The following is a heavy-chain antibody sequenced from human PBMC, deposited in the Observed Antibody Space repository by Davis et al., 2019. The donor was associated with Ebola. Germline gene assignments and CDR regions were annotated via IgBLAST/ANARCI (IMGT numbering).Heavy chain of an antibody. CDR3: ARVSPCSSTSCSHKFDP. CDR1: GFTFSNHN. Sequence: PGGSLRLSCAASGFTFSNHNMNWVRQAPGKGLEWVSSITTRGTYKNYADSVKGRFTISRDNAKNSLYLQMNSLRAEDTAVYYCARVSPCSSTSCSHKFDPWGQGTLVTVSS. J-gene: IGHJ5*02. V-gene: IGHV3-21*01. D-gene: IGHD2-2*01. CDR2: ITTRGTYK.